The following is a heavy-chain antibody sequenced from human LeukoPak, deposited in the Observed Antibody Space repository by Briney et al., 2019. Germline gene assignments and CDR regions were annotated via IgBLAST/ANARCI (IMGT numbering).Heavy chain of an antibody. J-gene: IGHJ3*01. CDR1: GYRFTSYW. V-gene: IGHV5-51*01. CDR2: IYPGDSDT. Sequence: GESLKISFKGSGYRFTSYWIGWVRPMPGKGLEWMGIIYPGDSDTRYSPSFQGQVTISADKSISTAYLQWSSLKASDTAMYYCARQPNYYDTRGYLSHAFDVWGQGTMVTVSS. CDR3: ARQPNYYDTRGYLSHAFDV. D-gene: IGHD3-22*01.